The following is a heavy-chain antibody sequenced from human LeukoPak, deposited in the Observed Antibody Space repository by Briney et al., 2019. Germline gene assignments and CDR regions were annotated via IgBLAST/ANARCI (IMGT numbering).Heavy chain of an antibody. V-gene: IGHV3-23*01. Sequence: GGSLRLSCTASGXTFSSYAMSWVPQAPGKGLEWVSGIGSSGGSTYYVDSVKGRFTVSRDNSKNTLYLQINSLRAEDTAIYYCAKVLRNDQTIDYWGQGTLVTVSS. J-gene: IGHJ4*02. CDR3: AKVLRNDQTIDY. CDR2: IGSSGGST. D-gene: IGHD1-1*01. CDR1: GXTFSSYA.